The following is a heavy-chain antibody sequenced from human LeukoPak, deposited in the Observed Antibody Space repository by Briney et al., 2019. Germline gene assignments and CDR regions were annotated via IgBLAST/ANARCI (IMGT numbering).Heavy chain of an antibody. V-gene: IGHV4-39*01. D-gene: IGHD3-22*01. J-gene: IGHJ4*02. Sequence: SETLSLTCTVSGGSISSSSYYWGWIRQSPGKGLEWIGSIYYSGSTYYNPSLKSRVTISVDTSKNQFSLKLSSVTAADTAVYYCAIGDYYDSSGYYYVWGQGTLVTVSS. CDR3: AIGDYYDSSGYYYV. CDR2: IYYSGST. CDR1: GGSISSSSYY.